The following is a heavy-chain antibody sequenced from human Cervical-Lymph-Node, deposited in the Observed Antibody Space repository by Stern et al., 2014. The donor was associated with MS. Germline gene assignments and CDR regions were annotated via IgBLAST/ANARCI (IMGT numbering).Heavy chain of an antibody. D-gene: IGHD6-13*01. CDR1: GGSISGNNHY. J-gene: IGHJ4*02. CDR3: AKEGSPLAAPHL. V-gene: IGHV4-31*03. CDR2: IHYVGST. Sequence: VQLQESGPGLVKPSQTLSLTCTVSGGSISGNNHYWSWIRQNPGKGLEWIGNIHYVGSTYYNPSLKSRITISVDTSKNQFSLRLSSVTAADTAVYYCAKEGSPLAAPHLWGQGALVTVSS.